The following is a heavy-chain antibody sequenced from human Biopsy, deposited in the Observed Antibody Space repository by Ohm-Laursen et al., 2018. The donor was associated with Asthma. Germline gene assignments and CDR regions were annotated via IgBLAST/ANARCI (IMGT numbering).Heavy chain of an antibody. CDR1: GYIFTSHA. D-gene: IGHD4-23*01. Sequence: GASVKVSCKASGYIFTSHAMNWVRQAPGQGLEWMGRINTNTGNPTYAQGFTGRFVFSLDTSVSTAYLQISSLKADDTAVYYCARAYGGNFFSGAFDIWGQGTMVTVSS. J-gene: IGHJ3*02. CDR2: INTNTGNP. CDR3: ARAYGGNFFSGAFDI. V-gene: IGHV7-4-1*02.